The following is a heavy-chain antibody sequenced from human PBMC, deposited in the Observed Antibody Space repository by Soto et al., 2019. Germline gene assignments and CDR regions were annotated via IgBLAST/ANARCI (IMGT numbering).Heavy chain of an antibody. CDR2: ISYDGSNK. CDR3: AKGAEIGIAVAGMVGDYYYGMDV. V-gene: IGHV3-30*18. D-gene: IGHD6-19*01. CDR1: GFTFSSYG. Sequence: GGSLRLSCAASGFTFSSYGMHWVRQAPGKGLEWVAVISYDGSNKYYADSVKGRFTISRDNSKNTLYLQMNSLRAEDTAVYYCAKGAEIGIAVAGMVGDYYYGMDVWGQGTTVTVSS. J-gene: IGHJ6*02.